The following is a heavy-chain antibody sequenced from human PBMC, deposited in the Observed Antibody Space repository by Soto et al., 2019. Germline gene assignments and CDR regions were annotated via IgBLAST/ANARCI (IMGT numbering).Heavy chain of an antibody. J-gene: IGHJ3*02. V-gene: IGHV3-11*01. Sequence: QVQLVESGGGLVKTGGSLRLSCAASGFTFSDYYMSWIRQAPGKGLEWVSYISSSGSTIYYADSVKGRFTISRDNAKNSLYLQMNSLRAEDTAVYYCASTARYSSSLGDAFDIWGQGTMVTVSS. CDR2: ISSSGSTI. D-gene: IGHD6-13*01. CDR1: GFTFSDYY. CDR3: ASTARYSSSLGDAFDI.